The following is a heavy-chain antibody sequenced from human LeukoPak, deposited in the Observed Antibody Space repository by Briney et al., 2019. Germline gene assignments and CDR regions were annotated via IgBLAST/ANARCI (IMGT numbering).Heavy chain of an antibody. CDR1: GDSISSGYYY. CDR3: VLGRVVVGATMAFDI. Sequence: PSETLSLTCTVSGDSISSGYYYWSWIRQPAGKGLEWIGRIYTSGTTNYNPSPKSRVTISVATSKNQFSLKLSSVSAADTAVYYCVLGRVVVGATMAFDIWGQGTMVTVSS. J-gene: IGHJ3*02. CDR2: IYTSGTT. V-gene: IGHV4-61*02. D-gene: IGHD2-15*01.